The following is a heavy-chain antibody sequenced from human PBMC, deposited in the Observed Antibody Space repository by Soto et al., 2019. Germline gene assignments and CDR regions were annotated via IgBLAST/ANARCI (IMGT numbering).Heavy chain of an antibody. D-gene: IGHD3-3*01. J-gene: IGHJ6*02. CDR3: ARAAFRSGYYGYYYGMDV. Sequence: QVQLVQSGAEVKKPGSSVKVSCKASGGTFSTHAISWVRQAPGQGLEWLGGIIPTLGTPNYAQKFQGRVTVTADEYTSTAXMELSRLTSEDTAVYYCARAAFRSGYYGYYYGMDVWGQGTAVNV. CDR1: GGTFSTHA. CDR2: IIPTLGTP. V-gene: IGHV1-69*01.